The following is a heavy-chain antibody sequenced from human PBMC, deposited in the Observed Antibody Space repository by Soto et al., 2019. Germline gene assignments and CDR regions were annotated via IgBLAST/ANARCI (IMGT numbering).Heavy chain of an antibody. J-gene: IGHJ4*02. D-gene: IGHD4-17*01. Sequence: QVQLVESGGGVVQPWRSLRLSCAASGFNFNNYAMHWFRQAPGKGLKWVTLISEDGSKKFFADSVKGRFTVSRDNSKNTVFLQMNSLKSEDTAVYYCAKSAHPATVTLYYFDYWGQGTLVTVSS. V-gene: IGHV3-30*18. CDR3: AKSAHPATVTLYYFDY. CDR2: ISEDGSKK. CDR1: GFNFNNYA.